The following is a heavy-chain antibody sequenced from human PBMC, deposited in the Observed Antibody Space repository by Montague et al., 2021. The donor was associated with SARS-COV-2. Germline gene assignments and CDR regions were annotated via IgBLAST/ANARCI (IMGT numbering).Heavy chain of an antibody. J-gene: IGHJ4*02. CDR3: ARTSASSDY. CDR1: GDSVSMDGAT. CDR2: TYYRSKWYN. D-gene: IGHD1-26*01. Sequence: CAISGDSVSMDGATCNWDRHSSSLDFERLVMTYYRSKWYNDYAVSVKSRITINPDTSKNQISLQLNSVTPEDTAVYYCARTSASSDYWGQGTLVTVSS. V-gene: IGHV6-1*01.